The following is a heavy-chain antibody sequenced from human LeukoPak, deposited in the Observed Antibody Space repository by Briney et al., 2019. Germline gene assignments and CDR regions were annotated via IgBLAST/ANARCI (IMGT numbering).Heavy chain of an antibody. CDR3: AKGTGWFDP. J-gene: IGHJ5*02. V-gene: IGHV3-30*18. Sequence: PGGSLRLSCAASGFTFSSYGMHWVRQAPGKGLEWVAVISYDGSNKYYADSVKGRFTISRDNSKNTLYLQMNSLRAEDTAVYYCAKGTGWFDPWGQGTLVTVSS. CDR1: GFTFSSYG. CDR2: ISYDGSNK.